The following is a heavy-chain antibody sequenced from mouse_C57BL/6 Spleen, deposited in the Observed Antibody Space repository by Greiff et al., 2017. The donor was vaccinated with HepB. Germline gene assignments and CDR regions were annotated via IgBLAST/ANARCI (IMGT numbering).Heavy chain of an antibody. CDR3: ARLGGNYPQWYFDV. V-gene: IGHV1-18*01. J-gene: IGHJ1*03. Sequence: EVQLQQSGPELVKPGASVKIPCKASGYTFTDYNMDWVKQSHGKSLEWIGDINPNNGGTIYNQKFKGKATLTVDKSSSTAYMELRSLTSEDTAVYYCARLGGNYPQWYFDVWGTGTTVTVSS. CDR1: GYTFTDYN. D-gene: IGHD2-1*01. CDR2: INPNNGGT.